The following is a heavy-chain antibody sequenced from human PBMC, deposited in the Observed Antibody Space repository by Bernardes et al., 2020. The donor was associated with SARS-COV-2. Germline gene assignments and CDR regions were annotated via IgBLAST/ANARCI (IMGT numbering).Heavy chain of an antibody. V-gene: IGHV3-30*18. CDR3: AKRLRAGGCSGGGTCFSWSFGMDV. D-gene: IGHD2-15*01. CDR1: GFSFSSYG. CDR2: ISHDGSRI. J-gene: IGHJ6*02. Sequence: GGSLRLSCESSGFSFSSYGMHWVRQAAGKGLEWVAVISHDGSRIQYADSVKGRFTISRDNSKNTLYLQMNSLRVEDTAMYYCAKRLRAGGCSGGGTCFSWSFGMDVWGQGTTVTVSS.